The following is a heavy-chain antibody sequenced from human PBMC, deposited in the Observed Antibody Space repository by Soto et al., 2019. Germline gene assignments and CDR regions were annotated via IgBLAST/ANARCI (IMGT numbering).Heavy chain of an antibody. CDR2: INPNSGGT. V-gene: IGHV1-2*04. J-gene: IGHJ3*02. D-gene: IGHD3-3*01. Sequence: QVQLVQSGAEVKKPGASVKVSCKASGYTFTGYYMHWVRQAPGQGLEWMGWINPNSGGTNYAQKFQGWVTMTRDTSISTAYMELSRLRSDDTAVYYCARAHYDFWSANLEFDIWGQGTMVTASS. CDR1: GYTFTGYY. CDR3: ARAHYDFWSANLEFDI.